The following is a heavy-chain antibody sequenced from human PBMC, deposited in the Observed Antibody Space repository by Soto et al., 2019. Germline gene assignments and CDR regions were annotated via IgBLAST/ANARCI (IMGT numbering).Heavy chain of an antibody. V-gene: IGHV3-30*18. CDR2: ISYDGSNK. CDR1: GFTFSSYG. Sequence: QVQLVESGGGVVQPGRSLRLSCAASGFTFSSYGMHWVRQAPGKGLEWVAVISYDGSNKYYADSVKVRFTISRDNSKNTLYLQMNSLRAEDTAVYYCAKEGEGFDYWGQGTLVTVSS. CDR3: AKEGEGFDY. D-gene: IGHD3-16*01. J-gene: IGHJ4*02.